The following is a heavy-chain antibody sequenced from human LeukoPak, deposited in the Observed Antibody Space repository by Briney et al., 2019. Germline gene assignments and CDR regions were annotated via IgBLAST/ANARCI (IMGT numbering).Heavy chain of an antibody. Sequence: PSETLSLTCTVSGGSISSYYWSWIRQPPGKGLEWIGYIYYSGSTNYNPSLKSRVTISVDTPKNQFSLKLSSVTAADTAVYYCARDRSTNYYYYGMDVWGQGTTVTVSS. CDR1: GGSISSYY. CDR3: ARDRSTNYYYYGMDV. V-gene: IGHV4-59*01. J-gene: IGHJ6*02. CDR2: IYYSGST.